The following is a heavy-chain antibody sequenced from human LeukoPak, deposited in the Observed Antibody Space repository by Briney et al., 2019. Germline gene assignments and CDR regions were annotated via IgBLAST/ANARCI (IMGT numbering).Heavy chain of an antibody. CDR3: ARVADSSGYYYVGSYYFDY. V-gene: IGHV4-34*01. D-gene: IGHD3-22*01. Sequence: SETLSLTCAVYGGSFSGYYWSWIRQPPGKGLEWIGEINHSGSTNYNPSLKSRVTISVDTSKNQFSLKLSSVTAADTAVYYCARVADSSGYYYVGSYYFDYWGQGTLVTVSS. CDR1: GGSFSGYY. J-gene: IGHJ4*02. CDR2: INHSGST.